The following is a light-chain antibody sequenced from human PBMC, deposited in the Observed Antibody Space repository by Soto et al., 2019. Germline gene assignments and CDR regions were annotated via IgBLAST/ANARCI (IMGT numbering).Light chain of an antibody. CDR3: QQCDDSPFT. Sequence: EIVLTQSPGTLSLSPGERATLSCRASQSVSSRYFAWYQQKPGQAPNLLIYAASSRAAGIPDRFSGSGSGTDFTLTISRLEPEDFAVYYCQQCDDSPFTFGPGTKVDIQ. CDR1: QSVSSRY. V-gene: IGKV3-20*01. CDR2: AAS. J-gene: IGKJ3*01.